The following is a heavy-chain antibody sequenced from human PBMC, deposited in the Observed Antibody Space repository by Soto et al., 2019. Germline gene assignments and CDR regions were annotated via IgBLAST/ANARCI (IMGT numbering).Heavy chain of an antibody. D-gene: IGHD2-2*01. CDR3: ARASGCSSITCSESWGYGYYGVGV. Sequence: GGSLRLSCAASGFTFSNYGMHWVRQAPGKGLEWVAVISPDGNRKYYAGSVKGRFTMSRDNSKNTLYLQMNSLRGEDTALYYFARASGCSSITCSESWGYGYYGVGVWGQGTTVTVSS. V-gene: IGHV3-30*03. CDR1: GFTFSNYG. J-gene: IGHJ6*02. CDR2: ISPDGNRK.